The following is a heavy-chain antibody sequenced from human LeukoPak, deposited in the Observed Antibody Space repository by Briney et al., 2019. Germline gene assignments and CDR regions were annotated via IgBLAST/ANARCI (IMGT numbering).Heavy chain of an antibody. D-gene: IGHD5-24*01. CDR3: ARGYVEMATMGQGY. Sequence: ASVKVSCKASGYTFTGYYMHWVRQAPGQGLEWMGRINPNSGGTNYAQKFQGRVTMTRDTSISTAYMELSRLRSDDTAVCYCARGYVEMATMGQGYWGQGTLVTVSS. V-gene: IGHV1-2*06. CDR1: GYTFTGYY. CDR2: INPNSGGT. J-gene: IGHJ4*02.